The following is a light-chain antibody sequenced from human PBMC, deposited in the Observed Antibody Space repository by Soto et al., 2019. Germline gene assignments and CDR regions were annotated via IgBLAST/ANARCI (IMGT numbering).Light chain of an antibody. CDR2: KVS. Sequence: DVVMTQSPLSLPVTLGQPASISCRSSQSLVHSDGNTYLSWFQQRPGQSPRRLIYKVSKRDSGVPDRFSGSGSGTDLTLKISRVEAEDVGIYYCMQGTHSYTFGQGTRLDIK. CDR3: MQGTHSYT. V-gene: IGKV2-30*02. CDR1: QSLVHSDGNTY. J-gene: IGKJ2*01.